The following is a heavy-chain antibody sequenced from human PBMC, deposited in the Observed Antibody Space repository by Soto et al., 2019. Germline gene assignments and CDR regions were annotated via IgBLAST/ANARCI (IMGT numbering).Heavy chain of an antibody. CDR2: INPNSGGT. Sequence: ASVKVSCKASGYTFTGYYMHWVRQAPGQGLEWMGWINPNSGGTNYAQKFQGWVTMTRDTSISTAYMELSRLRSDDTAVYYCAREGCGGGSCYPYYYYYGMDVWGQGTTVTVSS. CDR3: AREGCGGGSCYPYYYYYGMDV. CDR1: GYTFTGYY. V-gene: IGHV1-2*04. D-gene: IGHD2-15*01. J-gene: IGHJ6*02.